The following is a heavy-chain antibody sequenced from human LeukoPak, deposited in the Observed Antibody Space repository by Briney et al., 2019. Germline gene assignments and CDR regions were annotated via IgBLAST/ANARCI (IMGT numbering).Heavy chain of an antibody. Sequence: GGSLRLSCEASGFTVRNNYMTWVRQAPGKGLEWVSVIYSGGSTYYADSVKGRFTISRDKSKNTLYLQMNSLRAEDTAVYYCTRAKGIAVAGQFYYGMDVWGQGTTVTVSS. CDR3: TRAKGIAVAGQFYYGMDV. J-gene: IGHJ6*02. CDR1: GFTVRNNY. CDR2: IYSGGST. V-gene: IGHV3-66*01. D-gene: IGHD6-19*01.